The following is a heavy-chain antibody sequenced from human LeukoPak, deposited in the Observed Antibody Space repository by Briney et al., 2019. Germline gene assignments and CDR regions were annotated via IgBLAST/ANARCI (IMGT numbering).Heavy chain of an antibody. J-gene: IGHJ6*02. V-gene: IGHV4-61*08. CDR3: ARHGYYSSSWSESYNNYYGMDV. CDR1: GGSISSGGYY. Sequence: PSETLSLTCTVSGGSISSGGYYWSWIRQPPGKGLEWIGYIYYSGSTNYNPSLKSRVTISVDTSKNQFSLKVSSVTAADTAVYYCARHGYYSSSWSESYNNYYGMDVWGQGTTVTVSS. CDR2: IYYSGST. D-gene: IGHD6-13*01.